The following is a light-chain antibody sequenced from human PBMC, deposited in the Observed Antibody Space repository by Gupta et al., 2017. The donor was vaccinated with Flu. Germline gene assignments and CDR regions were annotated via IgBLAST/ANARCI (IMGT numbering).Light chain of an antibody. CDR1: GRISSW. CDR3: QQYVDFAKLS. J-gene: IGKJ4*01. CDR2: KAS. V-gene: IGKV1-5*03. Sequence: EMSHPPATLSVPVGDSVTTPCRASGRISSWLALYQQKPGIAPELLIYKASILESGVPSRFSVSGSGRKYSLTISSLQPEDFASYFCQQYVDFAKLSFGGGTKVEVK.